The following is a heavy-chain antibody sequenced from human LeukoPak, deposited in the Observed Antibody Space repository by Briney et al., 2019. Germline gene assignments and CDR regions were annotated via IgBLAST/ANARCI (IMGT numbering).Heavy chain of an antibody. J-gene: IGHJ6*02. D-gene: IGHD2-8*01. Sequence: GWGLSLSRVPSGFALSRQWMTWVRPAAGREPEWVDNVNRPGSETSYLDSRKGRLTISQAKAKNSLYLQMSSLRAEDTALYHCARNNAMDVWGQGPTVIVPS. V-gene: IGHV3-7*03. CDR1: GFALSRQW. CDR2: VNRPGSET. CDR3: ARNNAMDV.